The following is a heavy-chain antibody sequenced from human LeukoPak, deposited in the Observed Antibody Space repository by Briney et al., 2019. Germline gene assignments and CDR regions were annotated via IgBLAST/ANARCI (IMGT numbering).Heavy chain of an antibody. J-gene: IGHJ4*02. CDR1: GYNFKSYA. CDR3: ARDSGPLYRKSVYYMGMECDY. D-gene: IGHD3-22*01. V-gene: IGHV3-30-3*01. CDR2: ISYDGNTK. Sequence: GGSLRLSCAGSGYNFKSYAIHWIRQAPGKGLEWVAIISYDGNTKYYADSVKGRFTISRDNSKNTVSLQMNSLRTEGTAVYYCARDSGPLYRKSVYYMGMECDYWGQGTLVTVSS.